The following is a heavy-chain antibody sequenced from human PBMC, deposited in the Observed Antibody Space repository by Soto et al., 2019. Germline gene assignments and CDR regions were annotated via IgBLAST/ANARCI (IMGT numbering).Heavy chain of an antibody. D-gene: IGHD2-2*01. CDR2: ISAYNGNT. CDR3: ARGQPTYCSSPSCYALDLNN. Sequence: ASLKVSCKASGYTFTSYGISWVRQAPGQGLEWMGWISAYNGNTNYAQKLQGRVTMTTDTSTSTAYMELRSLRSDDTAVYYCARGQPTYCSSPSCYALDLNNGAQETLVTVSS. J-gene: IGHJ4*02. V-gene: IGHV1-18*01. CDR1: GYTFTSYG.